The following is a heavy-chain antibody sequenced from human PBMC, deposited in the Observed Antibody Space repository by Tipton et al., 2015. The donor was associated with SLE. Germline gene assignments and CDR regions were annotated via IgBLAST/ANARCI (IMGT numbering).Heavy chain of an antibody. D-gene: IGHD7-27*01. Sequence: SLRLSCTVSGASVSSPGHWWTWVRQPPEKGLEWIGAIYHSGRTYYNPSLKSRVTISVDTSKNQFSLKLSSVTAADAAVYYCARLTPWGYDYWGPGMLVTVSS. CDR3: ARLTPWGYDY. CDR1: GASVSSPGHW. V-gene: IGHV4-4*02. J-gene: IGHJ4*02. CDR2: IYHSGRT.